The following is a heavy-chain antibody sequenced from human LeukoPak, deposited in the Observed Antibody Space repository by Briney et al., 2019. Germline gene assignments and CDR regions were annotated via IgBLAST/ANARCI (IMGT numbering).Heavy chain of an antibody. D-gene: IGHD6-13*01. CDR2: INPNSGGT. CDR1: GYTFTGYY. CDR3: ARDSSSWYNWFDP. V-gene: IGHV1-2*02. Sequence: ASVKVSCKASGYTFTGYYMHWVRQAPGQGLEWMGWINPNSGGTNYAQKLQGRVTMTTDTSTSTAYMELRSLRSDDTAVYYCARDSSSWYNWFDPWGQGTLVTVSS. J-gene: IGHJ5*02.